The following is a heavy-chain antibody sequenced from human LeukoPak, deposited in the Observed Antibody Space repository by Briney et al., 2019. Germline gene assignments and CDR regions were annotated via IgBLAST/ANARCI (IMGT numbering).Heavy chain of an antibody. D-gene: IGHD3-22*01. J-gene: IGHJ4*02. CDR1: GFTFSSYW. CDR2: INSYGSST. V-gene: IGHV3-74*01. Sequence: PGGSLRLSCAASGFTFSSYWMHWVRQAPGKGLVWVSRINSYGSSTSYADSVKGRFTISRDNAKNTLYLQMNSLRAEDTAVYYCARDKEDSSGFPLGYWGQGTLVTVSS. CDR3: ARDKEDSSGFPLGY.